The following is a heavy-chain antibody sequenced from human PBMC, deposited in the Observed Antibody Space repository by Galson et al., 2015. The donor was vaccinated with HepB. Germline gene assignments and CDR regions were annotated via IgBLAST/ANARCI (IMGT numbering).Heavy chain of an antibody. Sequence: SLRLSCAASGFTFSSYGMHWVRQAPGKGLEWVAVIWYDGSNKYYADSVKGRFTISRDNSKNTLYLQMNSLRAEDTAVYYCAKDQWGREDIAVAGTDYWGQGTLVTVSS. V-gene: IGHV3-33*06. J-gene: IGHJ4*02. CDR3: AKDQWGREDIAVAGTDY. D-gene: IGHD6-19*01. CDR1: GFTFSSYG. CDR2: IWYDGSNK.